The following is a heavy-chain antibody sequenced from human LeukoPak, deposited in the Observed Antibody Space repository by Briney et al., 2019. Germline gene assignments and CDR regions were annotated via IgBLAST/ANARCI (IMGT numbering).Heavy chain of an antibody. CDR3: AREGDVDTATWHWFDP. Sequence: ASVKVSCKASGYAFTSYYMHWVRQAPGQGLEWMGIINPSGGSTSYTQKFQGRVTMTRDTSTSTVYMELSSLRSEDTAVYYCAREGDVDTATWHWFDPWGQGTLVTVSS. CDR1: GYAFTSYY. V-gene: IGHV1-46*01. J-gene: IGHJ5*02. D-gene: IGHD5-18*01. CDR2: INPSGGST.